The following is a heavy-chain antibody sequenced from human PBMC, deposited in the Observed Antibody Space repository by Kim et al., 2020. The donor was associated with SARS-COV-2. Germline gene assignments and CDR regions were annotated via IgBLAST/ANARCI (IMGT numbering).Heavy chain of an antibody. D-gene: IGHD3-9*01. CDR1: GFTFGDYA. CDR2: IRSKAYGGTT. Sequence: GGSLRLSCTASGFTFGDYAMSWVRQAPGKGLEWVGFIRSKAYGGTTEYAASVKGRFTISRDDSKSIAYLQMNSLKTEDTAVYYCAIHGGGLRYFDWLPNWFDPWGQGTLVTVSS. J-gene: IGHJ5*02. V-gene: IGHV3-49*04. CDR3: AIHGGGLRYFDWLPNWFDP.